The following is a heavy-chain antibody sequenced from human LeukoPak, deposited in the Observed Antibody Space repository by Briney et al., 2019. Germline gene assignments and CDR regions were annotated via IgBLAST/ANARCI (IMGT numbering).Heavy chain of an antibody. CDR3: ARDLGLIAVAGNHFDY. CDR1: GYTFTSYG. D-gene: IGHD6-19*01. CDR2: ISAYNGNT. J-gene: IGHJ4*02. V-gene: IGHV1-18*01. Sequence: ASVKVSCKASGYTFTSYGISWVRQAPGQGLEWMGWISAYNGNTNYAQKLQGRVTMTTDTSTSTAYMELRSLRSDDTAVYYCARDLGLIAVAGNHFDYWGQGTLVTVSS.